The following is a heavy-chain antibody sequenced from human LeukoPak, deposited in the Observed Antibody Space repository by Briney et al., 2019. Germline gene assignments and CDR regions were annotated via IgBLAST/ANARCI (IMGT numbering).Heavy chain of an antibody. Sequence: SETLSLTCTVSGGSISSYYWSWIRQPPGKGLEWIGYICYSGSTNYNPSLKSRVTISVDTSKNQFSLKLSSVTAADTAVYYCARSSHIAAAGTGPYYYYYYYMDVWGKGTTVTVSS. J-gene: IGHJ6*03. V-gene: IGHV4-59*01. CDR3: ARSSHIAAAGTGPYYYYYYYMDV. CDR1: GGSISSYY. CDR2: ICYSGST. D-gene: IGHD6-13*01.